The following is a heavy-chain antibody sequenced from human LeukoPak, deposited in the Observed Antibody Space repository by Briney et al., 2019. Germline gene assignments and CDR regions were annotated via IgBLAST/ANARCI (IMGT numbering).Heavy chain of an antibody. CDR1: GFTFSSYA. D-gene: IGHD4-17*01. CDR2: ISYDGSSE. Sequence: GGSLRLSCAASGFTFSSYAMNWVRQAPGKGLEWVALISYDGSSEYYAGSVKGRFTISRDNSKITVYLQMNSLKAEDTAVYYCAKELYNYGDYGAEGLDVGGQGTTVTVS. CDR3: AKELYNYGDYGAEGLDV. J-gene: IGHJ6*02. V-gene: IGHV3-30*18.